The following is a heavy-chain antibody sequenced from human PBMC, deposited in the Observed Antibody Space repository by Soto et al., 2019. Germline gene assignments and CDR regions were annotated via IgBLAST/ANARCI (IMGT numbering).Heavy chain of an antibody. CDR3: ARGSGNYGSGIYYNVKGSYYYYYMDV. CDR1: GYTFTSYA. D-gene: IGHD3-10*01. J-gene: IGHJ6*03. Sequence: VKVSCKASGYTFTSYAIYWVRQANGQGLEKKRWMNPNSGNTGYAQKFQGRVTMTRNTSISTDYMELSSLRSEDTAVYYCARGSGNYGSGIYYNVKGSYYYYYMDVWGKGPTVTVSS. CDR2: MNPNSGNT. V-gene: IGHV1-8*01.